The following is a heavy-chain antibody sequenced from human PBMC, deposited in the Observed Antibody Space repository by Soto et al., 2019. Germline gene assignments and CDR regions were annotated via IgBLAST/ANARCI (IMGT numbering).Heavy chain of an antibody. CDR2: ISYDGSNK. Sequence: GGSLRLSCAASGFTFSSYGMHWVRQAPGKGLEWVAVISYDGSNKYYADSVKGRFTISRDNSKNTLYLQMNSLRAEDTAVYYCAKDPKVAAAGTESVDYWGQGTLVTVS. D-gene: IGHD6-13*01. CDR1: GFTFSSYG. CDR3: AKDPKVAAAGTESVDY. V-gene: IGHV3-30*18. J-gene: IGHJ4*02.